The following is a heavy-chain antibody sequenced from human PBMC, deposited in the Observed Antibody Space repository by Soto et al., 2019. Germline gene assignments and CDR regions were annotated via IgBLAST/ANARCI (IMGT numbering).Heavy chain of an antibody. Sequence: GGSLRLPRAGSGFPLSRCAKHLFRQAFGKRLEWVGRIRSKGNNYATEYGASLKGRFTISRDDSKNTAYLQMNSLNTEDTAVYYCSRQASDFWDGKPQYCMEAWGKGTTVTVSS. D-gene: IGHD3-3*01. CDR2: IRSKGNNYAT. V-gene: IGHV3-73*01. J-gene: IGHJ6*03. CDR1: GFPLSRCA. CDR3: SRQASDFWDGKPQYCMEA.